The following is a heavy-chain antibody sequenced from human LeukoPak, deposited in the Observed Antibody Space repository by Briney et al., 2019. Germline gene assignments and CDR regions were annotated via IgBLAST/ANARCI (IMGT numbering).Heavy chain of an antibody. V-gene: IGHV3-30*18. Sequence: PGGSLRLSCAASGFTFSSYGMHWVRQAPGKGLEWVAVISYDGSNKYYADSVKGRFTISRDNSKNTLYLQMNSLRAEDTAVYYCAKDRGVTVTYGMDVWGQGTTVTVSS. CDR1: GFTFSSYG. CDR2: ISYDGSNK. CDR3: AKDRGVTVTYGMDV. J-gene: IGHJ6*02. D-gene: IGHD2-21*02.